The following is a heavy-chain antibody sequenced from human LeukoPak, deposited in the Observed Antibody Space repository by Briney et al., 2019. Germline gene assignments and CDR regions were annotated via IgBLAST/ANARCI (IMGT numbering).Heavy chain of an antibody. CDR3: AKSTTVVTGVVYYFDY. CDR1: GFTFDDYA. J-gene: IGHJ4*02. Sequence: PGGSLRLSCAASGFTFDDYAMHWVRQAPGKGLEWVSGISWNSGSIGYADSVKGRFTISRDNAKNSLYLQMNSLRAEDTALYYCAKSTTVVTGVVYYFDYWGQGTLVTVSS. CDR2: ISWNSGSI. D-gene: IGHD4-23*01. V-gene: IGHV3-9*01.